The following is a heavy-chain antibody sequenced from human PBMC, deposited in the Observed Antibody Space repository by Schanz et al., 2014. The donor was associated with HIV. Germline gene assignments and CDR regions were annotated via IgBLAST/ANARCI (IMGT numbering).Heavy chain of an antibody. CDR3: VTELIYSGSYSYYFDMDV. J-gene: IGHJ6*02. CDR1: GFTFSSLG. V-gene: IGHV3-23*01. D-gene: IGHD3-10*01. CDR2: ISEFGGSA. Sequence: EVQLLESGGGLVQPGGSLRLSCAASGFTFSSLGMSWVRQAPGEGLEWVSGISEFGGSAWYADSVKGRFTISRDNSRNTLYLEMNSLRAEDTAVYYCVTELIYSGSYSYYFDMDVWGQGTTVTVSS.